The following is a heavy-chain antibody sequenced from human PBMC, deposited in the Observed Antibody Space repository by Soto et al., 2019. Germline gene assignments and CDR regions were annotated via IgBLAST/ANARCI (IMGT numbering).Heavy chain of an antibody. J-gene: IGHJ4*02. D-gene: IGHD6-6*01. V-gene: IGHV5-51*01. Sequence: EFLKISCKASGYSITNYWIGWVRQMPGQGLEWMGIIYPDDSDTRYSPSFQGQVTISADKSISTAYLQWSSLKASDTAMYYCTRGGVSARTFDYWGQGSLVTVSS. CDR2: IYPDDSDT. CDR3: TRGGVSARTFDY. CDR1: GYSITNYW.